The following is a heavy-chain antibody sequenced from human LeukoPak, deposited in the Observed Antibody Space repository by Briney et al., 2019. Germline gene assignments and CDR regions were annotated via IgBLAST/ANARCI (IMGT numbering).Heavy chain of an antibody. D-gene: IGHD4/OR15-4a*01. CDR2: INAVDANT. CDR1: GFVFKNFA. V-gene: IGHV3-23*01. Sequence: PGGSLRLSCAASGFVFKNFAMTWVRQAPGKGLEWVSTINAVDANTHYADSVTGRFTVSRDNSKNTLYLQMNSLRAEDTAVYYCAKQFLGANWGQGTLVTVSS. J-gene: IGHJ4*02. CDR3: AKQFLGAN.